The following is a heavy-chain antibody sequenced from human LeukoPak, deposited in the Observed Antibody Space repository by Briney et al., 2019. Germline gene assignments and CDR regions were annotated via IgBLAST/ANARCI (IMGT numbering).Heavy chain of an antibody. J-gene: IGHJ4*02. CDR1: GYTFSSYG. Sequence: ASVKVSCKASGYTFSSYGISWVRQAPGQGLEWMGLINPTGGSTSYAQQFQGRISMSRDTSTSTVYMEMSSLTSEDTALYYCASESTAFDYWGQGTLVTVSS. CDR3: ASESTAFDY. CDR2: INPTGGST. V-gene: IGHV1-46*01.